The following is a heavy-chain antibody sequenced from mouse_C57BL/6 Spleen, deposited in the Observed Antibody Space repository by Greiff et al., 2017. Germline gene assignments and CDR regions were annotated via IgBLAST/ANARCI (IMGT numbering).Heavy chain of an antibody. CDR1: GYSFTDYN. V-gene: IGHV1-39*01. J-gene: IGHJ1*03. CDR3: ARAHYYGSSHWYFDV. CDR2: INPNDGTT. D-gene: IGHD1-1*01. Sequence: VQLQQSGPELVKPGASVKISCKASGYSFTDYNMNWVKQSNGKSLEWIGVINPNDGTTSYNQKFKGKATLTVDQSSSTAYMQLNSLTSEDSAVYYRARAHYYGSSHWYFDVWGTGTTVTVFS.